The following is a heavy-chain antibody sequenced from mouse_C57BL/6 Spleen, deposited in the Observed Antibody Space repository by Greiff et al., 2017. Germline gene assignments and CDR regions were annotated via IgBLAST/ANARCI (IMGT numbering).Heavy chain of an antibody. V-gene: IGHV1-53*01. CDR3: AYYSNSYYYAMDY. CDR1: GYTFTSYW. D-gene: IGHD2-5*01. Sequence: VQLQQPGTELVKPGASVKLSCKASGYTFTSYWMHWVKQRPGQGLEWIGNINPSNGGTNYTEKFKSKATLTVDKSSSTAYMQLSSLPSEDSAVYYCAYYSNSYYYAMDYWGQGTSVTVSS. CDR2: INPSNGGT. J-gene: IGHJ4*01.